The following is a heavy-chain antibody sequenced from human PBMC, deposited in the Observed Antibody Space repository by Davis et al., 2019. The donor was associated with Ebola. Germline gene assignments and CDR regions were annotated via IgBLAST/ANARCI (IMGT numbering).Heavy chain of an antibody. D-gene: IGHD3-10*01. J-gene: IGHJ5*02. CDR3: ARGGLWLRELKAQNWFDP. CDR1: GGTFSSYA. CDR2: IIPIFGTA. Sequence: SVKVSCKASGGTFSSYAIIWVRHPPGQGLEWVGGIIPIFGTANYAQKFQGRVTITADKSTSTAYMELSSLRSEDTAVYYCARGGLWLRELKAQNWFDPWGQGTLVTVSS. V-gene: IGHV1-69*06.